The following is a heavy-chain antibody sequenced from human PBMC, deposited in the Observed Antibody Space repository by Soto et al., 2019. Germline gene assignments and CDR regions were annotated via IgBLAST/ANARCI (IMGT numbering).Heavy chain of an antibody. CDR2: INPNSGGT. V-gene: IGHV1-2*04. Sequence: GASVKVSCKASGYTFTGYYMHWVRQAPGQRLEWMGWINPNSGGTNYAQKFQGWVTMTRDTSISTAYMELSRLRSDDTAVYYCARGWASIAAAGLDAFDIWGQGTMVTVS. D-gene: IGHD6-13*01. J-gene: IGHJ3*02. CDR1: GYTFTGYY. CDR3: ARGWASIAAAGLDAFDI.